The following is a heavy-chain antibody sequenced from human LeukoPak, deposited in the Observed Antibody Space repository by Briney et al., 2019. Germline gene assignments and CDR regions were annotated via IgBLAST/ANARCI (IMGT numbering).Heavy chain of an antibody. J-gene: IGHJ4*02. D-gene: IGHD1-26*01. V-gene: IGHV3-21*01. Sequence: TTGGSLRLSCAASGFTFSSYSMNWVRQAPGKGLEWVSSISSSSSYIYYADSVKGRFTISRDNAKNSLYLQMNSLRAEDTAVYYCARDLGGELHTDPPFDYWGQGTLVTVSS. CDR3: ARDLGGELHTDPPFDY. CDR1: GFTFSSYS. CDR2: ISSSSSYI.